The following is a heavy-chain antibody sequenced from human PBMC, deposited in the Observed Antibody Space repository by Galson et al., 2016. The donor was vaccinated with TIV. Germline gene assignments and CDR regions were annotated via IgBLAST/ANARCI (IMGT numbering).Heavy chain of an antibody. D-gene: IGHD2-15*01. J-gene: IGHJ4*02. V-gene: IGHV3-15*01. CDR2: IKSNFDGGTT. CDR1: GFIFSNAW. CDR3: TTELGYCSGGYCYYFDY. Sequence: SLRLSCAASGFIFSNAWMSWVRQAPGKGLEWVGRIKSNFDGGTTDYAEPVKGRFTISRHDSKNTLFLQVNRLKTEDTAVYYCTTELGYCSGGYCYYFDYWGQGTLVTVSS.